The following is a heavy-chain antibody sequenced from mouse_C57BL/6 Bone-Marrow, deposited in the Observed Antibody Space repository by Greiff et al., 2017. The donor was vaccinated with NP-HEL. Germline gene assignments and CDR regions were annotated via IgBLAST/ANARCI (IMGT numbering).Heavy chain of an antibody. D-gene: IGHD1-1*01. CDR3: ARDARTTPFAY. V-gene: IGHV7-1*01. J-gene: IGHJ3*01. CDR2: SRNKANDYTT. Sequence: EVMLVESGGGLVQSGRSLRLSCATSGFTFSDFYMEWVRQAPGKGLEWIAASRNKANDYTTEYSASVKGRFIVSRDTSQSILYLQMNALRAEDTAIYYCARDARTTPFAYWGQETLVTVSA. CDR1: GFTFSDFY.